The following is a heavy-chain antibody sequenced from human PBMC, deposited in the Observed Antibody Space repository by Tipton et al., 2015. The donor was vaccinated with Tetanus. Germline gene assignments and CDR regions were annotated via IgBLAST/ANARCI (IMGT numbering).Heavy chain of an antibody. CDR3: ARGGSYSYGPLGFDR. Sequence: TLSLTCAVYGGSFSAYYWSWIRQSPGKGLEWIGEINHSGSTTYSQSFKSRVTISVDTPKNQFSLKLTSLTVADTAVYYCARGGSYSYGPLGFDRWGRGTLVTVSS. CDR1: GGSFSAYY. J-gene: IGHJ2*01. V-gene: IGHV4-34*01. CDR2: INHSGST. D-gene: IGHD5-18*01.